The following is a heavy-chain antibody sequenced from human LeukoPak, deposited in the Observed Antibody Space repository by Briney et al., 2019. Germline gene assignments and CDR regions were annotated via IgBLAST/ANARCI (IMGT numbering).Heavy chain of an antibody. CDR1: GYRFSIYW. D-gene: IGHD1-26*01. CDR2: IYPGDSDT. J-gene: IGHJ3*01. V-gene: IGHV5-51*01. Sequence: GESLKISCKGSGYRFSIYWIAWVCQMPGKGLEWLGIIYPGDSDTRYSPSFQGQVTVSVDNSINTAYLQWSSLKASDTAIYYCARRVGANDAFDFWGQGTMVNVFS. CDR3: ARRVGANDAFDF.